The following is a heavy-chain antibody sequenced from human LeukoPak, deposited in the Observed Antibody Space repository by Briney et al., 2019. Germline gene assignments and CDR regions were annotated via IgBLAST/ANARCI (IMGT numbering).Heavy chain of an antibody. V-gene: IGHV3-72*01. D-gene: IGHD3-22*01. CDR1: GFTFSDHY. Sequence: GGSLRLSCAASGFTFSDHYMDWVRQAPGKGLEWVGRTRNKPNSYTTEYAASVKGRFTISRDDSKNSLYLQMNSLKTEDTAVYYCARGRYYDSSGYYGSDAFDIWGQGTMVTVSS. CDR2: TRNKPNSYTT. J-gene: IGHJ3*02. CDR3: ARGRYYDSSGYYGSDAFDI.